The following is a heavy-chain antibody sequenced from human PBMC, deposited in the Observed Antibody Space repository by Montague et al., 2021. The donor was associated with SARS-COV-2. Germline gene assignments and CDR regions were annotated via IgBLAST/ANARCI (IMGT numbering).Heavy chain of an antibody. CDR2: FYHSGGT. J-gene: IGHJ4*02. CDR3: ARSGAVPMD. Sequence: SETLSLTCTVSGGSISSYFWSWIRQSPGKGLEWIGYFYHSGGTKYNPSLKSRVTISGDTSKYQFSLKLSSVTTADTAVYYCARSGAVPMDWGQGTLVTVSP. CDR1: GGSISSYF. D-gene: IGHD3-10*01. V-gene: IGHV4-59*13.